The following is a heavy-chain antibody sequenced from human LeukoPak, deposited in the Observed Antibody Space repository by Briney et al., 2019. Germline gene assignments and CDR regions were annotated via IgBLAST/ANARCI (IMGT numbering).Heavy chain of an antibody. CDR3: ARHKSHITGIAGAAIY. D-gene: IGHD6-13*01. CDR1: GGSISSSSYY. Sequence: SETLSLTCTVSGGSISSSSYYWGLIRQPPGKGLEWIGSIYYSGSTYYNPSLKSRVTISLDTSKNQFSLKLSSVTAADTAVYYCARHKSHITGIAGAAIYWGQGTLVTVSS. J-gene: IGHJ4*02. V-gene: IGHV4-39*01. CDR2: IYYSGST.